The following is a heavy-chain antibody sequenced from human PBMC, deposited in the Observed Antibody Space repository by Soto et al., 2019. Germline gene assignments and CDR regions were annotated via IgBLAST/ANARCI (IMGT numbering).Heavy chain of an antibody. V-gene: IGHV4-39*01. CDR3: ARLPAGVIAAAGTY. Sequence: SETLSLTCTVSGGSISSSSYYWGWIRQPPGKGLEWIGSIYYSGSTYYNPSLKSRVTISVDTSKNQFSLKLSSVTAADTAVYYCARLPAGVIAAAGTYWGQGTLVTVSS. D-gene: IGHD6-13*01. CDR2: IYYSGST. CDR1: GGSISSSSYY. J-gene: IGHJ4*02.